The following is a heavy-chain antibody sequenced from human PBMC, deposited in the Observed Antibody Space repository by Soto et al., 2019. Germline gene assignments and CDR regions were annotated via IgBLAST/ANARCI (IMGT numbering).Heavy chain of an antibody. CDR1: GFTFSSYG. CDR2: ISYDGSNK. Sequence: QVQLVESGGGVVQPGRSLRLSCAASGFTFSSYGMHWVRQAPGKGLEWVAVISYDGSNKYYADSVKGRFTISRDNSKNTLYLQMNSLRAEDTAVYYCARDLSRIDYWGQGTLVTVSS. CDR3: ARDLSRIDY. J-gene: IGHJ4*02. V-gene: IGHV3-30*03.